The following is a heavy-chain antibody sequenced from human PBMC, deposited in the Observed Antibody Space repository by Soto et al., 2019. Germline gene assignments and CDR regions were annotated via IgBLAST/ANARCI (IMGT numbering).Heavy chain of an antibody. CDR1: GGSISSSNW. J-gene: IGHJ6*02. V-gene: IGHV4-4*02. Sequence: SETLSLTCAVSGGSISSSNWWSWVRPPPGKGLEWIGEIYHSGSTNYNPSLKSRVTISVDKSKNQFSLKLSSVTAADTAVYYCARAQGPNRGGYYGMDVWGQGTTVTVSS. D-gene: IGHD2-15*01. CDR3: ARAQGPNRGGYYGMDV. CDR2: IYHSGST.